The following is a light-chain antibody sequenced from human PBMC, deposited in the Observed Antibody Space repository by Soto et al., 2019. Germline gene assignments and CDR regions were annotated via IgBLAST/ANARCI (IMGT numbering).Light chain of an antibody. CDR1: SSDVGGYNL. Sequence: QSALTQPASVSGSPGQSITISCTGTSSDVGGYNLVSWYQQHPGTAPKLMIYEAFKRPSGVSNRFSGSKSGDTASLTISGLQAEDEADYYCCSYAGSTTLYVFGTGTKLTVL. J-gene: IGLJ1*01. CDR3: CSYAGSTTLYV. V-gene: IGLV2-23*01. CDR2: EAF.